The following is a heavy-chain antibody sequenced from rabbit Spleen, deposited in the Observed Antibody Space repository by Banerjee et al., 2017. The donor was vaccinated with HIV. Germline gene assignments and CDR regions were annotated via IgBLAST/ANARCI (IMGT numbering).Heavy chain of an antibody. CDR2: IFAGSSGNT. Sequence: QSLEESGGDLVKPGASLTLTCTASEFDFSGNYYICWFRQAPGKGPEWIACIFAGSSGNTYYASWAKGRFTISKTSSTTVTLQMTSLTAADTATYFCARNYVNVFDPWGPGTLVTVS. V-gene: IGHV1S40*01. J-gene: IGHJ2*01. CDR3: ARNYVNVFDP. D-gene: IGHD1-1*01. CDR1: EFDFSGNYY.